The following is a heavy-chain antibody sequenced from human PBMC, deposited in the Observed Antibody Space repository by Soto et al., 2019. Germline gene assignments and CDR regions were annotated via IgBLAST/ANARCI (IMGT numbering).Heavy chain of an antibody. CDR3: AAGADYLQLYCNRRDSLDI. CDR2: ISAYNGNT. Sequence: ASVKVSCKASGYTFTSYGISWVRQAPGQGLEWMGWISAYNGNTNYAQKLQGRVTMTTDTSTSTAYMELRSLRSDDTAVYYCAAGADYLQLYCNRRDSLDIRGQRTMDT. CDR1: GYTFTSYG. J-gene: IGHJ3*02. D-gene: IGHD2-2*02. V-gene: IGHV1-18*01.